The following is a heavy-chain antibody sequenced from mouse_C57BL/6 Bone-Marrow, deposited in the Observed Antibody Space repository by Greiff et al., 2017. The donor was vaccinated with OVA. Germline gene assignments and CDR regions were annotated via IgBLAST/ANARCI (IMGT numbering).Heavy chain of an antibody. CDR3: ARRGTGADFDY. V-gene: IGHV1-50*01. CDR1: GYTFTSYW. J-gene: IGHJ2*01. D-gene: IGHD4-1*01. CDR2: IDPSDGYT. Sequence: QVQLQQPGAELVKPGASVKLSCKASGYTFTSYWMQWVKQRPGQGLEWIGEIDPSDGYTNYNQKFKGKATLTVDTSSSTAYMQLSSLTSEDAAVYYCARRGTGADFDYWGQGTTLTVSS.